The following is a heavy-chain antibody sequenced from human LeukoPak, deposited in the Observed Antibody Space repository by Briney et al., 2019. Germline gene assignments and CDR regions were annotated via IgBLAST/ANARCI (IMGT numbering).Heavy chain of an antibody. V-gene: IGHV4-4*02. CDR3: ARVVTGTFGLDY. Sequence: SETLSLTCAVSGGSISSSNWWSWLRQPPGRGLEWSGEIYHSGSTNYNPSLKSRVTISVDKSKKQFSLKQSSVTAADTAVYYCARVVTGTFGLDYWGQGTLVTVSS. D-gene: IGHD1-7*01. CDR2: IYHSGST. CDR1: GGSISSSNW. J-gene: IGHJ4*02.